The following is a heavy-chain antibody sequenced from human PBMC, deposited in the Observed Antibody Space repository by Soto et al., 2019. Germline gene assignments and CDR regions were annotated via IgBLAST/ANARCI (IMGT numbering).Heavy chain of an antibody. CDR2: ISGSGGST. D-gene: IGHD3-22*01. CDR3: AKAGKRITMVVVVRGSYFDY. Sequence: GGSLRLSCAASGFTFSSYAMSWVRQAPGKGLEWVSAISGSGGSTYYADSVKGRFTISRDNSKNTLYLQMNSLRAEATAVYYCAKAGKRITMVVVVRGSYFDYWGQGTLVTVSS. J-gene: IGHJ4*02. CDR1: GFTFSSYA. V-gene: IGHV3-23*01.